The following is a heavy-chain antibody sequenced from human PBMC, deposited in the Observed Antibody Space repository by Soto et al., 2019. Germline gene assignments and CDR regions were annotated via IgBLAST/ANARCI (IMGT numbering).Heavy chain of an antibody. V-gene: IGHV1-69*13. Sequence: ASVKVSCKASGGTFSSYAISWVRQAPGQGLEWMGGIIPIFGTANYAQKFQGRVTITADESTSTAYMELSSLRSEDTAVYYCARDQTGKRGSSRYGGYYYGMDVWGQGTTVTVSS. D-gene: IGHD6-13*01. J-gene: IGHJ6*02. CDR2: IIPIFGTA. CDR3: ARDQTGKRGSSRYGGYYYGMDV. CDR1: GGTFSSYA.